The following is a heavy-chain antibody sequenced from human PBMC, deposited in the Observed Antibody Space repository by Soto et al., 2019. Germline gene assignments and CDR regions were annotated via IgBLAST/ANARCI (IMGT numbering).Heavy chain of an antibody. CDR1: GGSISSGGYY. CDR3: AREAAGRLDWFDP. V-gene: IGHV4-31*03. Sequence: QVQLQESGPGLVKPSQTLSLTCTVSGGSISSGGYYWSWIRQHPGKGLEWIGYIYHSGSTYYSPSLERRVSLSADTSQRQFSLQLSSVTVADAAVCYCAREAAGRLDWFDPWGQGTRVTVSS. CDR2: IYHSGST. D-gene: IGHD6-25*01. J-gene: IGHJ5*02.